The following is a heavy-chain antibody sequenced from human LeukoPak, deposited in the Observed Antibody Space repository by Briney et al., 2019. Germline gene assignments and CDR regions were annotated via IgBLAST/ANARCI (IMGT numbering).Heavy chain of an antibody. CDR3: ARRSVAAAGTRGGAFDY. CDR1: GDSISSSSYY. V-gene: IGHV4-39*07. J-gene: IGHJ4*02. D-gene: IGHD6-13*01. CDR2: IFYSGKT. Sequence: PSETLSLTCTVSGDSISSSSYYWGWIRQPPGKGLEWIAIIFYSGKTYYNPSLKSRVTISVDRSKNQFSLKLSSVTAADTAVYYCARRSVAAAGTRGGAFDYWGQGTLVTVSS.